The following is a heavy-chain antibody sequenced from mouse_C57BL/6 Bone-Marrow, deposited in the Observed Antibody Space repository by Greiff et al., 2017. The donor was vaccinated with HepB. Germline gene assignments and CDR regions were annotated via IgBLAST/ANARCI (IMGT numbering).Heavy chain of an antibody. CDR1: GYTFTSYT. CDR3: ARWAYGNPFDY. CDR2: INPSSGYT. D-gene: IGHD2-1*01. Sequence: VQLVESGAELARPGASVKMSCKASGYTFTSYTMHWVNQRPGQGLEWIGYINPSSGYTKYNQKFKDKATLTTDKSSSTAYLQLSSLTSKDSAVYYCARWAYGNPFDYWGQGTTLTVSS. V-gene: IGHV1-4*01. J-gene: IGHJ2*01.